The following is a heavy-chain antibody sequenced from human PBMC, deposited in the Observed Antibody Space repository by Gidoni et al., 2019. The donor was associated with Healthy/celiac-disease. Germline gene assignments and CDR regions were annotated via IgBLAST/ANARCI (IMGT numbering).Heavy chain of an antibody. V-gene: IGHV3-30*18. CDR2: LSSDGSNK. CDR1: GCTFSRYG. CDR3: AKDDQSIAARPLDY. Sequence: QVQLVESGGGVVQPGRCMRLSGAAAGCTFSRYGMHWVRQAPGKGLEWVPVLSSDGSNKSYAASVKGRFTISRDNSKNTLYLQMNSLRAEDTAVYYCAKDDQSIAARPLDYWGQGTLVTVSS. D-gene: IGHD6-6*01. J-gene: IGHJ4*02.